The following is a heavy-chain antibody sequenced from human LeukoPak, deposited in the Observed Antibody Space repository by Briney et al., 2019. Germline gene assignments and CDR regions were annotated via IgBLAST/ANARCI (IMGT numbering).Heavy chain of an antibody. V-gene: IGHV3-21*01. D-gene: IGHD5-24*01. CDR3: ARLPDVEMATIREVNY. Sequence: PGGSLRLSCAASGFTFSSYSMNWVRQAPGKGLEWVSSISNSSSYIYYADSVKGRFTISRDNAKNSLYLQMNSLRAEDTAVYYCARLPDVEMATIREVNYWGQGTLVTVSS. CDR2: ISNSSSYI. CDR1: GFTFSSYS. J-gene: IGHJ4*02.